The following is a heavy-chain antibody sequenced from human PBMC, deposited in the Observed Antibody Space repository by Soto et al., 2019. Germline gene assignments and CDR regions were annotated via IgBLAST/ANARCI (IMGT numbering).Heavy chain of an antibody. V-gene: IGHV3-66*01. CDR3: ARDPPYGDYVGGDAFDI. CDR2: IYSGGST. Sequence: GGSLRLSCAASGFTVSSNYMSWVRQAPGKGLEWVSVIYSGGSTYYADSVKGRFTISRDNSKNTLYLQMNSLRAEDTAVYYCARDPPYGDYVGGDAFDIWGQGTMVTVSS. J-gene: IGHJ3*02. D-gene: IGHD4-17*01. CDR1: GFTVSSNY.